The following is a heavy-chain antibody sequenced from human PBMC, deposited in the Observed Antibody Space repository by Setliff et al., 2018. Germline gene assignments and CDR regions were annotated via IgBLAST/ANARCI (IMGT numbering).Heavy chain of an antibody. J-gene: IGHJ6*03. Sequence: KPSETLSLTCTVSGGSISSGGYYWSWIRQHPGKGLEWIGYIYYSGSTSYYNPSLKSRVTISVDTSKNQFSLKLSSVTAADTAVYYCARMSGFLYMDVWGKGTTVTVAS. V-gene: IGHV4-31*03. D-gene: IGHD6-25*01. CDR3: ARMSGFLYMDV. CDR1: GGSISSGGYY. CDR2: IYYSGSTS.